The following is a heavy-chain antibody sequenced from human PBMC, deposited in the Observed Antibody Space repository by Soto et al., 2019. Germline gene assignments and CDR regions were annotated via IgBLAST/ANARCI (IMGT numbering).Heavy chain of an antibody. Sequence: EVQLVESGGDLVQPGGSLRLSCAASGFTFSGHWMHWVRQVPGKGLEWVSRINTDGGSSAYADSVKGRFTISRDNAKNTLYLQMKGLRAEDTAVYYCAREAGYCSRTSCYGRAFDAWGQGTTVTVS. CDR2: INTDGGSS. J-gene: IGHJ3*01. CDR3: AREAGYCSRTSCYGRAFDA. CDR1: GFTFSGHW. V-gene: IGHV3-74*03. D-gene: IGHD2-2*01.